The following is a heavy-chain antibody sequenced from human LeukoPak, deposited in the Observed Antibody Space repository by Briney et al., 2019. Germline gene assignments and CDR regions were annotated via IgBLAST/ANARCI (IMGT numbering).Heavy chain of an antibody. CDR2: ISGSGGST. CDR1: GFTFSTYA. D-gene: IGHD4-23*01. V-gene: IGHV3-23*01. CDR3: AKNTVVTRFNY. Sequence: GGSLRLSCAASGFTFSTYAMSWVRQAPGKGLEWVSAISGSGGSTYYADSVKGRFTISRDNSKNTLYLQMNSLRAEDTAVYYCAKNTVVTRFNYRGQGTLVTVSS. J-gene: IGHJ4*02.